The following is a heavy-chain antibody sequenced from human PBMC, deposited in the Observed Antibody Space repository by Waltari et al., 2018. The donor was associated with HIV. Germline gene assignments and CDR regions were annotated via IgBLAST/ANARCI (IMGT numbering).Heavy chain of an antibody. J-gene: IGHJ5*02. Sequence: QLQLQESGPGLVKPSETLSLTCTVSGGSISSSSYYWGWIRQPPGKGLEWIGSIYYSGSTYYNPSLKSRVTISVDTSKNQFSLKLSSVTAADTAVYYCARANRSGYDGTEWFDPWGQGTLVTVSS. D-gene: IGHD5-12*01. V-gene: IGHV4-39*07. CDR3: ARANRSGYDGTEWFDP. CDR1: GGSISSSSYY. CDR2: IYYSGST.